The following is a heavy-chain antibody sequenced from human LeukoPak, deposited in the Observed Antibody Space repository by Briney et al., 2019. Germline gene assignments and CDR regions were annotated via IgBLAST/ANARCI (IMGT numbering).Heavy chain of an antibody. CDR2: FDPEDGET. CDR1: GYTLTELS. D-gene: IGHD6-13*01. Sequence: ASVKVSCKVSGYTLTELSMHWVRQAPGKGLEWMGGFDPEDGETIYAQKFQGRVTMTEDTSTDTAYMELSSLRSEDTAVYYCATDPGSRDAFDIWGQGTMVTVSS. CDR3: ATDPGSRDAFDI. J-gene: IGHJ3*02. V-gene: IGHV1-24*01.